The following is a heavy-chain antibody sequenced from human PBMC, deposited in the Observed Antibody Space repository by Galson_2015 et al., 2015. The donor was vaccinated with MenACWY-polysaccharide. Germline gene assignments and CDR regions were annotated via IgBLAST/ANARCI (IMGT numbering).Heavy chain of an antibody. J-gene: IGHJ4*02. CDR3: ARGWPPRAMGF. CDR2: MNQDGSTK. CDR1: GFSFNNHW. D-gene: IGHD5-18*01. Sequence: SLRLSCAASGFSFNNHWMNWVRQAPGKGLEWVANMNQDGSTKYSIDSVKGRFTISRDNAKNSLSPQMNSLRGDDTAVYYCARGWPPRAMGFWGQGTLVTVSS. V-gene: IGHV3-7*01.